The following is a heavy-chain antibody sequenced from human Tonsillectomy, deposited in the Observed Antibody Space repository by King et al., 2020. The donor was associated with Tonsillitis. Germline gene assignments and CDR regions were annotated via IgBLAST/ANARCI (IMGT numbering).Heavy chain of an antibody. CDR3: ARVQDFGSSWYSGPWAFDV. D-gene: IGHD6-13*01. CDR1: GYTFTSYA. J-gene: IGHJ3*01. Sequence: QLVQSGAEVKKPGASVKVSCKASGYTFTSYAMHWVRQAPGQRLEWMGWINAGNGNTKYSQKFQGRVTINRDTSASTVNMELSSLRSEDTAVYYCARVQDFGSSWYSGPWAFDVWGQGTMVTVSS. V-gene: IGHV1-3*01. CDR2: INAGNGNT.